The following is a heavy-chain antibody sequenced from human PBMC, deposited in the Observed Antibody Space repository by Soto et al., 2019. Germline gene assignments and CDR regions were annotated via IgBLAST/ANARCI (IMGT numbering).Heavy chain of an antibody. J-gene: IGHJ6*02. CDR1: GYSFTSYW. Sequence: PGESLKISCKGSGYSFTSYWISGVRQMPGKGLEWMGRIDPSDSYTNYSPSFQGHVTISADKSISTAYLQWSSLKASDTAMYYCARHEVSPDGMDVWGQGTTVTVSS. CDR3: ARHEVSPDGMDV. CDR2: IDPSDSYT. V-gene: IGHV5-10-1*01.